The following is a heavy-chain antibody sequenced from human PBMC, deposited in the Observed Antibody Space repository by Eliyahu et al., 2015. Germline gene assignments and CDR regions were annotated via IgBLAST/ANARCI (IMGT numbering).Heavy chain of an antibody. CDR3: ARLPRGDTAMPIDY. CDR1: GGSFSGYY. CDR2: INHSGST. V-gene: IGHV4-34*01. Sequence: QVQLQQWGAGLLKPSETLSLTCAVYGGSFSGYYWSWIRQPPGKGLEWIGEINHSGSTNYNPSLKSRVTISVDTSKNQFSLKLSSVTAADTAVYYCARLPRGDTAMPIDYWGQGTLVTVSS. J-gene: IGHJ4*02. D-gene: IGHD5-18*01.